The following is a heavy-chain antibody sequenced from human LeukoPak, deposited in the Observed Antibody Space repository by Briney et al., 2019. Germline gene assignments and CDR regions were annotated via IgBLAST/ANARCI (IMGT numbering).Heavy chain of an antibody. D-gene: IGHD6-6*01. CDR3: ARASSSSSGGDAFDI. CDR1: GFTFSSYS. Sequence: GGSLRLSCAASGFTFSSYSMNWVRQAPGKGREWVSSISSSSSYIYYADSVKGRFTISRDNAKNSLYLQMNSLRAEDTAVYYCARASSSSSGGDAFDIWGQGTMVTVSS. V-gene: IGHV3-21*01. J-gene: IGHJ3*02. CDR2: ISSSSSYI.